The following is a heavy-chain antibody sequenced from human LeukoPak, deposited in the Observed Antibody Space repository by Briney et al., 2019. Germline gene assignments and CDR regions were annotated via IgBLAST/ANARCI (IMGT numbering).Heavy chain of an antibody. CDR1: GFSFATFA. J-gene: IGHJ3*02. CDR3: AKAQVVAITLNAFHI. V-gene: IGHV3-23*01. Sequence: PGGSLRLTCAASGFSFATFAMSWVCQTPGKGLEWVAAISGGGGSTFYADSVKGRFTISRDNSKNTLSLQMNSLRAEDTALYFCAKAQVVAITLNAFHIWGQGTMVTVSS. D-gene: IGHD3-22*01. CDR2: ISGGGGST.